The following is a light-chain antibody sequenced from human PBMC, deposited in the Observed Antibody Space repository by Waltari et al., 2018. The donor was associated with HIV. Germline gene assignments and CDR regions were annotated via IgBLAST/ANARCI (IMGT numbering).Light chain of an antibody. CDR1: QTVSTTY. CDR3: QQYGTSFPII. CDR2: GAS. J-gene: IGKJ5*01. Sequence: EIVLTQSPGSLSLSPGERATLSCRTSQTVSTTYLAWYQQKLGQAPRLLIYGASSRATGIPDRFSGRGSGTDFTLTISRLEPEDFAVYYCQQYGTSFPIIFGQGTRLEIK. V-gene: IGKV3-20*01.